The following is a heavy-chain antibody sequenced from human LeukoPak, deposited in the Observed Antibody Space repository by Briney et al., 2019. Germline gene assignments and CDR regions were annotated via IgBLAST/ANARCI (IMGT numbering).Heavy chain of an antibody. Sequence: GGSLRLSCAASGFTFSSFTMVWVRQAPGKGLEWVSSISPTSSYIYYADSLKGRFTISRDNAKNSLYLQMNSLRAEDTAVYYCARAGGRDCSSTSCYRYYYYYMDVWGKGTTVTVSS. J-gene: IGHJ6*03. V-gene: IGHV3-21*01. CDR2: ISPTSSYI. D-gene: IGHD2-2*02. CDR1: GFTFSSFT. CDR3: ARAGGRDCSSTSCYRYYYYYMDV.